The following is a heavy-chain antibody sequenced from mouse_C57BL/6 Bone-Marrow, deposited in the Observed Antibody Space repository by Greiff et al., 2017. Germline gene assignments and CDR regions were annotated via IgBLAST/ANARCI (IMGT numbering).Heavy chain of an antibody. CDR1: GYTFTSYW. V-gene: IGHV1-64*01. D-gene: IGHD1-1*01. CDR3: ARSNYYGSSYWYFDV. CDR2: IHPNSGST. J-gene: IGHJ1*03. Sequence: VQLQQPGAELVKPGASVKLSCKASGYTFTSYWMHWVKQRPGQGLEWIGMIHPNSGSTNYNEKFKSKATLTVDKSSSTAYMQLSSLTSEDSAVYDCARSNYYGSSYWYFDVWGTGTTVTVSS.